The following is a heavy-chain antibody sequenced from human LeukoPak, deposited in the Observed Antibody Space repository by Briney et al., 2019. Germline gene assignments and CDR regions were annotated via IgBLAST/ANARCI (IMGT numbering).Heavy chain of an antibody. CDR2: VYPGDSDV. J-gene: IGHJ4*02. Sequence: GESLKISCKGSGYNFATYWIGWVRQKPGKGLEWMGIVYPGDSDVRYSPSFQGQVTVSVDESINTAYLQWTSLKASDTAKFYCARHQDGYTYGYNYWGQGTLVTVSS. V-gene: IGHV5-51*01. CDR3: ARHQDGYTYGYNY. D-gene: IGHD5-18*01. CDR1: GYNFATYW.